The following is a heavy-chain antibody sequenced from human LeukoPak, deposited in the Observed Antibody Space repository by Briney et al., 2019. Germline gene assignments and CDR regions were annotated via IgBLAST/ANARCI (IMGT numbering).Heavy chain of an antibody. J-gene: IGHJ5*02. D-gene: IGHD2-2*01. Sequence: GGSLRLSCEGSGFTFSAYAMSWLRQAPGKGLEWVSGISGSGLPTYYADSVMGRFTISRDNAKNTLFLHMDSLRVEDTAVYYCAKSKGYPSPTYFAPWGQGTQVIVSS. CDR2: ISGSGLPT. CDR3: AKSKGYPSPTYFAP. CDR1: GFTFSAYA. V-gene: IGHV3-23*01.